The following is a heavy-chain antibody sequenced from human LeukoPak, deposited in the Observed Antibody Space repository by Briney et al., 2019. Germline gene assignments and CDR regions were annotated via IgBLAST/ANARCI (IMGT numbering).Heavy chain of an antibody. Sequence: GRSLRLSCAASGFTFSSYAMHWVRQAPGKGLEWVAVISYDGSNKYYADSVKGRFTISRDNSKNTLYLQMNSLRAEDTAVYYCARDLITMIVVVMGPYGMDVWGQGTTVTVSS. CDR1: GFTFSSYA. CDR2: ISYDGSNK. D-gene: IGHD3-22*01. J-gene: IGHJ6*02. CDR3: ARDLITMIVVVMGPYGMDV. V-gene: IGHV3-30-3*01.